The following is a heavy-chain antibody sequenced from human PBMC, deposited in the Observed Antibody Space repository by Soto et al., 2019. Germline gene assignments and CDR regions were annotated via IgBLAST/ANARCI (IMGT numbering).Heavy chain of an antibody. V-gene: IGHV3-23*01. CDR1: GLTFSRYA. J-gene: IGHJ4*02. CDR2: ISGSGGST. Sequence: GGSLRLSCAASGLTFSRYAMNWVRQAPGKGLEWVSGISGSGGSTYCAESVKGRFTISRDNSKNTLYLQMNSLRAEDTAVYYCAKARGAMVRGAAFYFDYWGQGTLVTVSS. D-gene: IGHD3-10*01. CDR3: AKARGAMVRGAAFYFDY.